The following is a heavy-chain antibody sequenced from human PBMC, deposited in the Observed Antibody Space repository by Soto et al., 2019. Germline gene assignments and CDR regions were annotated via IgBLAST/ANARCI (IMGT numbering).Heavy chain of an antibody. Sequence: GGSLRLSCAASGFTFSTYAMTWVRQAPGKGLEWVSAISASGGNTYYADSVKGRFTISRDNSKNTLYLQMNSLRGEDTAVYYCARDADFSTGSDPFDIWGQGTMVTVSS. V-gene: IGHV3-23*01. CDR2: ISASGGNT. CDR3: ARDADFSTGSDPFDI. CDR1: GFTFSTYA. J-gene: IGHJ3*02. D-gene: IGHD3-3*01.